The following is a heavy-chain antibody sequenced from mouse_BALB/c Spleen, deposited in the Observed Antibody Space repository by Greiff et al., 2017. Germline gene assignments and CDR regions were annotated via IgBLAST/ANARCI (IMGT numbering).Heavy chain of an antibody. CDR1: GYTFTSYW. V-gene: IGHV1-69*02. CDR2: IYPSDSYT. J-gene: IGHJ2*01. CDR3: TRGNYGSRGDY. Sequence: QVQLQQPGAELVRPGASVKLSCKASGYTFTSYWINWVKQRPGQGLEWIGNIYPSDSYTNYNQKFKDKATLTVDKSSSTAYMQLSIPTSEDSAVYYCTRGNYGSRGDYWGQGTTLTVSS. D-gene: IGHD1-1*01.